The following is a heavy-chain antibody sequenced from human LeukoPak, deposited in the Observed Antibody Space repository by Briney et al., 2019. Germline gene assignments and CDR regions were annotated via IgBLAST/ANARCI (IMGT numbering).Heavy chain of an antibody. CDR2: IIPILGIA. CDR3: ARGGTSYGSLDY. CDR1: GGTFSSYA. J-gene: IGHJ4*02. V-gene: IGHV1-69*04. Sequence: GASVKVSCKASGGTFSSYAISWVRQAPGQGLEWMGRIIPILGIANYAQKFQGRVTITAGKSTSTAYMELSSLRSEDTAVYYCARGGTSYGSLDYWGQGTLVTVSS. D-gene: IGHD5-18*01.